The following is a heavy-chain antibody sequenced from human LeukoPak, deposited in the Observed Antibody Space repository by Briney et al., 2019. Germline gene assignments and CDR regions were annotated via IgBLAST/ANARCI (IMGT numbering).Heavy chain of an antibody. CDR2: ISYDGSNK. Sequence: GGSLRLSCAASGFTFSSYAMHWVRQAPGKGLEWVAVISYDGSNKYYADSVKGRFTISRDNSKNTLYLQMNSLRAEDTAVYYCARDRLEEWLGREYFDYWGQGTLVTVSS. J-gene: IGHJ4*02. D-gene: IGHD6-19*01. V-gene: IGHV3-30-3*01. CDR1: GFTFSSYA. CDR3: ARDRLEEWLGREYFDY.